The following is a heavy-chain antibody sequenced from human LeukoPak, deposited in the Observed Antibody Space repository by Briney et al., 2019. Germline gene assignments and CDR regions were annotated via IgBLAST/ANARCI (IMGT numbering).Heavy chain of an antibody. V-gene: IGHV3-30-3*01. CDR3: AGGYIAADLDY. CDR1: GFTFSSYA. D-gene: IGHD6-13*01. J-gene: IGHJ4*02. CDR2: ISYDGSNK. Sequence: PGGSLRLSCAASGFTFSSYAMHWVRQAPGKGLEWVAVISYDGSNKYYADSVKGRFTISRDNSKNTLYLQMDSLRPEDTAVYYCAGGYIAADLDYWGQGTLITVSS.